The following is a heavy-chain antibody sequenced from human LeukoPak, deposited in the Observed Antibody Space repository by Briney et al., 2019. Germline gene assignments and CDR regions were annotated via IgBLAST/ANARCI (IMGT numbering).Heavy chain of an antibody. CDR1: GCTRSSYT. D-gene: IGHD1-20*01. CDR2: IGGGGGNT. Sequence: GGSLRLSCATSGCTRSSYTMRWVRQAPGKGLEWVSVIGGGGGNTDYADSVKGRFTISRDNSKNTLYLQMNSLRAEDTAVYYCAKLTGKASQSDYWGQGTLVTVSS. V-gene: IGHV3-23*01. CDR3: AKLTGKASQSDY. J-gene: IGHJ4*02.